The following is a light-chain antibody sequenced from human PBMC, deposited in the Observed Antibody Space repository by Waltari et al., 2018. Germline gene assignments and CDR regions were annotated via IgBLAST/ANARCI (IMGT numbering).Light chain of an antibody. J-gene: IGLJ1*01. CDR3: QVWDDSSDDFV. CDR2: HDN. V-gene: IGLV3-21*02. CDR1: NIVSKT. Sequence: SYVLVQPPSVSVAPGQTARITCGGNNIVSKTVHWYQQRPGQAPVLGVYHDNDRPSGIPERFSGSNSENTATLTITRVEAGDEADYYCQVWDDSSDDFVFGLGTKVTVL.